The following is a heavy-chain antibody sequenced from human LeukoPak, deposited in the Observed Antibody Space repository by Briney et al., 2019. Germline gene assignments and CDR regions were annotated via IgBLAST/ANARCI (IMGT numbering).Heavy chain of an antibody. CDR3: ARWRHTLARRWSDP. Sequence: ASVKVSYKASGGTFSNYAISWVRQAPGQGLEWMGGIIPILDTTNHAQKFQGRVTITADKSTSTAYMELSSLRSEDTAVYYCARWRHTLARRWSDPWGQGTLVTVSS. D-gene: IGHD2-2*02. CDR2: IIPILDTT. CDR1: GGTFSNYA. V-gene: IGHV1-69*06. J-gene: IGHJ5*02.